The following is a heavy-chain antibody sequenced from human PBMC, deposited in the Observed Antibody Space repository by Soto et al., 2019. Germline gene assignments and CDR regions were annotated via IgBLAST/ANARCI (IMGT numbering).Heavy chain of an antibody. Sequence: ESGGGIVKPGGSLRLSCAASGFTFSSYSMNWVRQAAGKGLEWVSSISSSSSYIYYADSVKGRVTISRDNAKNSLYLQMNSLRAEDTAVYYCARDGQQFNYYYGMDVWGQRTTVTVSS. D-gene: IGHD6-13*01. J-gene: IGHJ6*02. CDR3: ARDGQQFNYYYGMDV. CDR2: ISSSSSYI. V-gene: IGHV3-21*01. CDR1: GFTFSSYS.